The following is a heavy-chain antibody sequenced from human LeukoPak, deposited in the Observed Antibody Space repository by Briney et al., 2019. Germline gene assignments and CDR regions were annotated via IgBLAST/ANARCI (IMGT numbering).Heavy chain of an antibody. CDR1: GFTFDDYA. CDR2: ISWNSGSI. Sequence: PGRSLRLSCAASGFTFDDYARHWVRQAPGKGLEWVSGISWNSGSIGYADSVKGRFTISRDNAKNSLYLQMNSLRAEDTALYYCAKDIMRGGSSWYPSWGYFDYWGQGTLVTVSS. CDR3: AKDIMRGGSSWYPSWGYFDY. J-gene: IGHJ4*02. V-gene: IGHV3-9*01. D-gene: IGHD6-13*01.